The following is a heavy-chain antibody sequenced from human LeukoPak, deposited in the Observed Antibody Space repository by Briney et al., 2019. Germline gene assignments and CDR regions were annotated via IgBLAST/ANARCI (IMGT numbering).Heavy chain of an antibody. CDR3: ARERTYYYGSGSYFGDYYYYYYMDV. CDR1: GYTFTSYG. J-gene: IGHJ6*03. CDR2: ISAYNGNT. V-gene: IGHV1-18*01. D-gene: IGHD3-10*01. Sequence: ASVKVSCKASGYTFTSYGISWVRQAPGQGLEWMGWISAYNGNTNYAQKLQGRVTMTTDTSTSTAYMELRSLRSDDTAVYYCARERTYYYGSGSYFGDYYYYYYMDVWGKGTTVTISS.